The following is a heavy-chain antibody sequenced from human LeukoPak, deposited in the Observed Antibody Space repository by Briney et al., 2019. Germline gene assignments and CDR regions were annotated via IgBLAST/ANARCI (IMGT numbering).Heavy chain of an antibody. CDR2: IIPIFGTA. J-gene: IGHJ4*02. CDR3: ARGYFDWSPPDY. D-gene: IGHD3-9*01. V-gene: IGHV1-69*13. CDR1: GGTFSSYA. Sequence: ASVKVSCTASGGTFSSYAISWVRQAPGQGLEWMGGIIPIFGTANYAQTVQGRVTITADESTSTAYMELSSLRSEDTAVYYCARGYFDWSPPDYWGQGTLVTVSS.